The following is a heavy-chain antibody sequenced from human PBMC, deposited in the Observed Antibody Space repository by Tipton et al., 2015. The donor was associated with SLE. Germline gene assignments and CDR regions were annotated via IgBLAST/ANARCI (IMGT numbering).Heavy chain of an antibody. CDR2: ISSNGGST. CDR1: GFTFSSYA. J-gene: IGHJ3*02. D-gene: IGHD5-18*01. Sequence: SLRLSCSASGFTFSSYAMHWVRQAPGKGLEYVSAISSNGGSTYYADSVKGRFTISRDNSKNTLYLQMSSLRAEDTAVYYCARGGYRGAFDIWGQGTMVTVSS. CDR3: ARGGYRGAFDI. V-gene: IGHV3-64D*06.